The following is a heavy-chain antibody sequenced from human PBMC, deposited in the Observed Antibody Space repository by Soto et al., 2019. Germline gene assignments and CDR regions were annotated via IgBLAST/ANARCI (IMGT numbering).Heavy chain of an antibody. J-gene: IGHJ4*02. V-gene: IGHV3-30-3*01. D-gene: IGHD7-27*01. CDR2: ISYDGTNK. Sequence: PGGSLRLSCAASGFSFSISPMHWVRQAPGKGPEWVALISYDGTNKFYADSVKGRFTISRDNSKSTLYLQVDSLRPEDAAVYYCARDPKPSRGQHWAFNYFDSWGQGTLVTVSS. CDR1: GFSFSISP. CDR3: ARDPKPSRGQHWAFNYFDS.